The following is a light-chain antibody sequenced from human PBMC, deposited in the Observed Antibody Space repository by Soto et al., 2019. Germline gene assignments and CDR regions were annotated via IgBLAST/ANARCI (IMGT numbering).Light chain of an antibody. CDR1: QSIGDW. CDR2: RAS. Sequence: DVQMAQSPSTLSASVGDRVTITCRASQSIGDWLAWYQQKPGKAPALLLYRASYLESGVPSRFSGSGSGKEFTLTISSLQPDDFSTYSSQHSNTSSGTFGPGTTVDFK. V-gene: IGKV1-5*03. CDR3: QHSNTSSGT. J-gene: IGKJ3*01.